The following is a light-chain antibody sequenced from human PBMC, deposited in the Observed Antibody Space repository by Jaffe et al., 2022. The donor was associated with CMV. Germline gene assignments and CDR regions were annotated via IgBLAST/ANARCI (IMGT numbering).Light chain of an antibody. CDR2: SAS. CDR1: QNIAYY. CDR3: QQSYSTPRT. Sequence: DIQMTQSPSSLSASIGDRLTISCRASQNIAYYLNWYQQKPGKAPKLLIYSASNLHSGVPSRFSGSGSGADYTLTISSLQPEDYAIYYCQQSYSTPRTFGQGTKVEVK. J-gene: IGKJ1*01. V-gene: IGKV1-39*01.